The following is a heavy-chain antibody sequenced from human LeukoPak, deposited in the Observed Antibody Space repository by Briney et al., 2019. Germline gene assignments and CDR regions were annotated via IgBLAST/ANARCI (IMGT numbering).Heavy chain of an antibody. CDR3: ARDGRYSSSWHQYCYYMDV. D-gene: IGHD6-13*01. J-gene: IGHJ6*03. CDR2: ISYDGSNK. V-gene: IGHV3-30-3*01. Sequence: GGSLRLSCAASGFTFSSYAMHWVRQAPGKGLEWVAVISYDGSNKYYADSVKGRFTISRDSSNNTLYLQMNSLRAEDTAVYYRARDGRYSSSWHQYCYYMDVWGKGTTVTVSS. CDR1: GFTFSSYA.